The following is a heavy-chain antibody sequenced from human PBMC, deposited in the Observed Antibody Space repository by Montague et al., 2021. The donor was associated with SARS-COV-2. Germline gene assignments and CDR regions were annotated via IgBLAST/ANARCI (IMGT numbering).Heavy chain of an antibody. CDR1: GGSISSGGYY. D-gene: IGHD3-10*01. J-gene: IGHJ6*02. CDR2: IYYSGST. Sequence: TLSLTCTVSGGSISSGGYYWSWIRQHPGKGLEWIGYIYYSGSTXYNPSVKSRVTISVDTSKNQFSLKLSSVTAADTAVYYCARDKVYGSGRGPREGRYYYYYYGMDVWGQGTTVTVSS. CDR3: ARDKVYGSGRGPREGRYYYYYYGMDV. V-gene: IGHV4-31*03.